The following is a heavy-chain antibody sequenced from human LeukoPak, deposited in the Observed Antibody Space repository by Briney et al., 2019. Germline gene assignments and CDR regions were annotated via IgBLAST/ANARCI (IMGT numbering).Heavy chain of an antibody. Sequence: ASVKVSCKASGYTLTSYYMHWVRQAPGQGLEWMGIINPSGGSTSYAQKFQGRVTMTRDTSTSTVYMELSSLRSEDTAVYYCARTAEPNAYYYYYGMDVWGQGTTVTVSS. CDR1: GYTLTSYY. CDR3: ARTAEPNAYYYYYGMDV. D-gene: IGHD1-14*01. CDR2: INPSGGST. V-gene: IGHV1-46*01. J-gene: IGHJ6*02.